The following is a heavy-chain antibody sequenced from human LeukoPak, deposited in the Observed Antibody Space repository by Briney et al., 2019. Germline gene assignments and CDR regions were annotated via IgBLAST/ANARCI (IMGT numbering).Heavy chain of an antibody. D-gene: IGHD5-18*01. CDR1: GFTFSSYE. V-gene: IGHV3-48*03. Sequence: PGGSLRLSCAASGFTFSSYEMNWVRQAPGKGLEWVSYISSSSSTIYYADSVKGRFTISRDNAKNSLYLQMNSLRAEDTAVYYCARENRYSYGFNYYYYMDVWGKGTTVTVSS. J-gene: IGHJ6*03. CDR2: ISSSSSTI. CDR3: ARENRYSYGFNYYYYMDV.